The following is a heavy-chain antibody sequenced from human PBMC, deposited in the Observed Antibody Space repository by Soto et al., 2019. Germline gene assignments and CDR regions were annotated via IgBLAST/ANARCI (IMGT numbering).Heavy chain of an antibody. Sequence: EVQLLESGGGLVQPGGSLRLSCAASGFTFSSYAMSWVRQAPGKGLEWVSTISGSGGSTYYADSVKGRFTISRDNSKNTLYLQMNGLRAEDTAVYYCAKDGLGAYSYGSYYFDYWGQGTLVTVSS. V-gene: IGHV3-23*01. CDR3: AKDGLGAYSYGSYYFDY. D-gene: IGHD5-18*01. CDR1: GFTFSSYA. CDR2: ISGSGGST. J-gene: IGHJ4*02.